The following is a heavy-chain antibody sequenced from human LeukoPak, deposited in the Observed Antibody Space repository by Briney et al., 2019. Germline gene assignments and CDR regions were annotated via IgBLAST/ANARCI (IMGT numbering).Heavy chain of an antibody. J-gene: IGHJ4*02. D-gene: IGHD4-17*01. CDR2: IWYDGSNK. CDR1: GFTFSAYA. V-gene: IGHV3-33*08. Sequence: GGSLRLSCAASGFTFSAYAMHWVRQTPGKGLEWVAVIWYDGSNKYYADSVKGRFTISRDNSKNTLYLQMNSLRAEDTAVYYCARDLSYDYGDYSALDYWGQGTLVTVSS. CDR3: ARDLSYDYGDYSALDY.